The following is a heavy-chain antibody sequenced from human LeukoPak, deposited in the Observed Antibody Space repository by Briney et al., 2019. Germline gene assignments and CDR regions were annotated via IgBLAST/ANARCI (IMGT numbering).Heavy chain of an antibody. J-gene: IGHJ4*02. CDR1: GFTFNTYG. CDR2: ISYDGSNK. V-gene: IGHV3-30*19. Sequence: GGSLRLSCAASGFTFNTYGMNWVRQAPGKGLEWVAVISYDGSNKYYADSVKGRFTISRDNSKNTLYLQMNSLRAEDTAVYYCARGDTARGGYYFDYWGQGILVTVSS. CDR3: ARGDTARGGYYFDY. D-gene: IGHD2-21*02.